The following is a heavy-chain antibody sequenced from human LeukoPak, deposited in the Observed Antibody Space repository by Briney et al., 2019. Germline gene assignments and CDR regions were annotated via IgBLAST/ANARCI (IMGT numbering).Heavy chain of an antibody. V-gene: IGHV1-69*04. CDR1: GYTFTSYD. CDR3: ARGDFGYIRGNYFDY. CDR2: IIPILGIA. J-gene: IGHJ4*02. D-gene: IGHD1-1*01. Sequence: VASVKVSCKASGYTFTSYDINWVRQATGQGLEWMGRIIPILGIANYAQKFQGRVTITADKSTSTAYMELSSLRSEDTAVYYCARGDFGYIRGNYFDYWGQGTLVTVSS.